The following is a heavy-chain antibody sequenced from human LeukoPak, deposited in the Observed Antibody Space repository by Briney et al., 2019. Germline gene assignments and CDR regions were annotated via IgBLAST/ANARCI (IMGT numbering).Heavy chain of an antibody. J-gene: IGHJ4*02. Sequence: GRSLRLSCAASGFMFRSYGMHGVRQAPGKGLEGVAVIWYDGSNKYYTDSVKGRFTISRDNSNNTLYLQMNSLRVEDTAVYYCARGHVRGYSYGFGYWGQGSLVTVSS. CDR2: IWYDGSNK. D-gene: IGHD5-18*01. V-gene: IGHV3-33*08. CDR3: ARGHVRGYSYGFGY. CDR1: GFMFRSYG.